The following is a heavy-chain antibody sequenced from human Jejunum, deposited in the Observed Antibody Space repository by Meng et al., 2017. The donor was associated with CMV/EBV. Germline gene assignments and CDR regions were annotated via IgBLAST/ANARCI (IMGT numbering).Heavy chain of an antibody. J-gene: IGHJ5*01. Sequence: KVSCKASGYPFTNYDISWVRPATGQGPEWMGWVNPNSGKTGYAQKFQGRLIMSRNSSIDTAYMELSSLRSDDTAVYYCARRRNWFDSWGQGTLVTVSS. CDR2: VNPNSGKT. V-gene: IGHV1-8*01. CDR1: GYPFTNYD. CDR3: ARRRNWFDS.